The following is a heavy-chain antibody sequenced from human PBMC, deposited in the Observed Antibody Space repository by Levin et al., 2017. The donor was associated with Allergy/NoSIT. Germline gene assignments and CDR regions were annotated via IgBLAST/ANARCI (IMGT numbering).Heavy chain of an antibody. Sequence: PGESLKISCAASGFTFSNYEMNWVRQAPGKGLEWVSYISSSGSNIFYADSVKGRFTISRDNAKNSLYLQMNSLRAEDTAIYYCARAYSSWYFNWFDPWGQGTLVTVSS. CDR1: GFTFSNYE. CDR2: ISSSGSNI. D-gene: IGHD6-13*01. J-gene: IGHJ5*02. CDR3: ARAYSSWYFNWFDP. V-gene: IGHV3-48*03.